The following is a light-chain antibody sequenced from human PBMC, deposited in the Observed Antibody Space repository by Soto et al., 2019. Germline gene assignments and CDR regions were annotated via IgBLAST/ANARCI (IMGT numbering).Light chain of an antibody. J-gene: IGLJ2*01. CDR2: DVN. CDR3: CSYAGNYNLV. V-gene: IGLV2-11*01. Sequence: QSALTQPRSVSGSPGQSVTISCTGASSDVRSYNYVSWYQQHPGKAPKLIIYDVNYRPSGVPDRFSGSQSGNRASLTISGLQTDDEADYYCCSYAGNYNLVFGGGTQLTVL. CDR1: SSDVRSYNY.